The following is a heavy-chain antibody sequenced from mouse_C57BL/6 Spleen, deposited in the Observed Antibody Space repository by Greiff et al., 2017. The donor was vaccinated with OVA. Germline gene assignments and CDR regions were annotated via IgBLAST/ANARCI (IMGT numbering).Heavy chain of an antibody. CDR3: TREGYYYGSSYYFDD. CDR2: IDPETGGT. J-gene: IGHJ2*01. CDR1: GSTFTDYE. Sequence: VQLQQSGAELVRPGASVTLSCKASGSTFTDYEMHWVKQTPVHGLEWIGAIDPETGGTAYNQKFKGKAILTADKSSSTAYMELRSLTSEDSAVYYCTREGYYYGSSYYFDDWGQGTTLTVSS. D-gene: IGHD1-1*01. V-gene: IGHV1-15*01.